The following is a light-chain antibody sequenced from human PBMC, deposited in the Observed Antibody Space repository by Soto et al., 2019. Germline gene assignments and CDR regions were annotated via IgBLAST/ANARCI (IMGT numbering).Light chain of an antibody. Sequence: TQSPSFLSASVGDRVTITCRASQGISSYLAWYQQKPGKAPKLLIYAASTLQSGVPSGFSGSGSGTEFTLTISSLQPEDFATYYCQQLNSYPLTFGGGTKVDIK. CDR1: QGISSY. J-gene: IGKJ4*01. CDR2: AAS. CDR3: QQLNSYPLT. V-gene: IGKV1-9*01.